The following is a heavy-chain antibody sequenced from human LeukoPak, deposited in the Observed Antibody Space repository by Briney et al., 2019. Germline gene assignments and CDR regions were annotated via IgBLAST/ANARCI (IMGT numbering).Heavy chain of an antibody. CDR2: INPNSGGT. Sequence: ASVRVSCKASGYTFTGYYMHWVRQAPGQGLEWMGWINPNSGGTNYAQKFQGRVTMTRDTSISTAYMELSRLRSDDTAVYYCARSSPRVVAASLYNWFDPWGQGTLVTVSS. J-gene: IGHJ5*02. CDR1: GYTFTGYY. V-gene: IGHV1-2*02. CDR3: ARSSPRVVAASLYNWFDP. D-gene: IGHD2-15*01.